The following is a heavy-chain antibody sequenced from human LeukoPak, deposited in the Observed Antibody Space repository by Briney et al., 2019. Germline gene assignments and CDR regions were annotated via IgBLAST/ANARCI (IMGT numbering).Heavy chain of an antibody. V-gene: IGHV4-59*08. CDR3: ARQGGGFWYFDL. J-gene: IGHJ2*01. D-gene: IGHD6-25*01. CDR2: IYYSGST. Sequence: SETLSLTCTVSGGSISSYYWSWIRQPPGKGLEWIGYIYYSGSTNYNPSLKSRVTISVDTSKNQFSLKLSSVTAADTAVYYCARQGGGFWYFDLRGRGTLVTVSS. CDR1: GGSISSYY.